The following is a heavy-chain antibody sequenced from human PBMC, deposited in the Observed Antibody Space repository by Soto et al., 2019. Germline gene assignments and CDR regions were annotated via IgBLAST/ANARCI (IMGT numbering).Heavy chain of an antibody. CDR2: ISGSDDST. CDR3: AKRSSASTVDY. CDR1: GFTFSSYA. D-gene: IGHD6-19*01. V-gene: IGHV3-23*01. Sequence: EVQLLESGGGLVQPGESLRLSCAASGFTFSSYAMSWVRQAPGKGLEWVSVISGSDDSTYYADSVKGRFTISRDNSKNTLYLQMSSLRAEDTAVYYCAKRSSASTVDYWGQGTVVTVSS. J-gene: IGHJ4*02.